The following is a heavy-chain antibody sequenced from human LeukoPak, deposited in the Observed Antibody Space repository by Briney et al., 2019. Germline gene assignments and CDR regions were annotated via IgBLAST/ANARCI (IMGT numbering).Heavy chain of an antibody. J-gene: IGHJ4*02. CDR3: ARSVSVPASIVGC. V-gene: IGHV1-2*02. Sequence: ASVKVSCKASGYTFTYYYINWVRQAPGQGLEWMGWINPNSNGTNYARKFQGRVTMTRDTSITTAYMELSRLTSDDTAVYYCARSVSVPASIVGCWGQGTLVTVSS. CDR1: GYTFTYYY. CDR2: INPNSNGT. D-gene: IGHD2-2*02.